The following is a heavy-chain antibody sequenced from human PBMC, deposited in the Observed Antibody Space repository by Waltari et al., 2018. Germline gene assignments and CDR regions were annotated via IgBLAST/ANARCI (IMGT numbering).Heavy chain of an antibody. V-gene: IGHV4-59*11. CDR3: ARGLTDWYFDL. CDR1: GGSISSHY. J-gene: IGHJ2*01. Sequence: QVQLQESGPGLVKPSETLSLTCTVSGGSISSHYWSWIRQPPGKGLEWIGYCYYSGSTNYTPSLKSRVTISVDTSKNQFSLKLSSVTAADTAVYYCARGLTDWYFDLWGRGTLVTVSS. CDR2: CYYSGST.